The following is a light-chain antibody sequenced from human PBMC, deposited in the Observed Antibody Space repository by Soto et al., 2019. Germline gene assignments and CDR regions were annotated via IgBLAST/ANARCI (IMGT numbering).Light chain of an antibody. CDR1: QSISSY. CDR3: QQSYSAPLT. CDR2: AAS. V-gene: IGKV1-39*01. Sequence: DIQIHQSPSSLSASVGDRVTITCRASQSISSYLNWYQQKPGKAPKLLIYAASILQSGVPSRFSGSGSGKDFTLTISSLPPEDVATYYCQQSYSAPLTFGGGTKVEIK. J-gene: IGKJ4*01.